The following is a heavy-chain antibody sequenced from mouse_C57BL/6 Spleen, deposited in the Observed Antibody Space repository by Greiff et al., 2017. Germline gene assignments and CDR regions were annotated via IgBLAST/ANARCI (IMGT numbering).Heavy chain of an antibody. J-gene: IGHJ4*01. CDR2: ISNGGGST. CDR3: ARIYYGYDGVGYAMDY. V-gene: IGHV5-12*01. D-gene: IGHD2-2*01. CDR1: GFTFSDYY. Sequence: EVQVVESGGGLVQPGGSLKLSCAASGFTFSDYYMYWVRQTPEKRLEWVAYISNGGGSTYYPDTVKGRFTISRDNAKNTLYLQMSRLKSEDTAMYYCARIYYGYDGVGYAMDYWGQGTSVTVSS.